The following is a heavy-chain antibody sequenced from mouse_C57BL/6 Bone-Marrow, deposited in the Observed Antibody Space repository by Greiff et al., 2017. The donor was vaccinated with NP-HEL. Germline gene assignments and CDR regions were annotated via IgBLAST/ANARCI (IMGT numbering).Heavy chain of an antibody. Sequence: DVKLQESGAGLVKPGASLKLSCAASGFTFSDSGMHWVRQAPEKGLEWVAYISSDSSTIYYADTVQGRFTISRDTAKNTLFLQMTSLTSEDTAMYYCARDTGRYFDYWGRGTALTVTS. J-gene: IGHJ2*01. CDR2: ISSDSSTI. CDR3: ARDTGRYFDY. CDR1: GFTFSDSG. D-gene: IGHD4-1*01. V-gene: IGHV5-17*01.